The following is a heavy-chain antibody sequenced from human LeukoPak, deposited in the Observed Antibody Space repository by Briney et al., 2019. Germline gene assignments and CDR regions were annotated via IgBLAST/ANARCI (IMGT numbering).Heavy chain of an antibody. V-gene: IGHV4-39*01. CDR2: ISYSGST. CDR3: AANSADYNTLGSSYKV. CDR1: GGSISSSSYY. Sequence: PSETLSLTCTVSGGSISSSSYYWGWIRQPPGKGLEWIGSISYSGSTYYNPSLKSRVTISVDTSKNQFSLKLNSVTAADTAVFYCAANSADYNTLGSSYKVWGQGPLVTVSS. D-gene: IGHD3-10*01. J-gene: IGHJ4*02.